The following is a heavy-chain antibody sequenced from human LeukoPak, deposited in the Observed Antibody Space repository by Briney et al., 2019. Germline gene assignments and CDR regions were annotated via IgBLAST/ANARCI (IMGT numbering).Heavy chain of an antibody. Sequence: GGSLRLSCAASGFTFSNYAMSWVRQAPGKGLEWVSAISGSGGSTYYADSVKGRFTISRDNSKNTLYLQMNSLRAEDTAVYYCAKGITGTTRWYFDYWGQGTLVIVSS. D-gene: IGHD1-14*01. CDR1: GFTFSNYA. CDR3: AKGITGTTRWYFDY. CDR2: ISGSGGST. J-gene: IGHJ4*02. V-gene: IGHV3-23*01.